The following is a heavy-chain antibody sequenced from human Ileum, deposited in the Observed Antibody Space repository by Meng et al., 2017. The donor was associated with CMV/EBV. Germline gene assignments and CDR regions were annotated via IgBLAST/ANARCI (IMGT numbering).Heavy chain of an antibody. J-gene: IGHJ6*02. D-gene: IGHD6-13*01. CDR3: ARVVAAAGTFSGYPAYGMDV. Sequence: GSLKLSCTVSGYSISSGYYWGWIRQPPGKGLEWIGSIYHSGSTYYNPSLKSRVTISVDTSKNQFSLKLSSVTAADTAVYYCARVVAAAGTFSGYPAYGMDVWGQGTTVTVSS. CDR1: GYSISSGYY. V-gene: IGHV4-38-2*02. CDR2: IYHSGST.